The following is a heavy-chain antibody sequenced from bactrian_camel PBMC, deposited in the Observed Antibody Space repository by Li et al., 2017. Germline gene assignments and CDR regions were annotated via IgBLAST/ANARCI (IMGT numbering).Heavy chain of an antibody. CDR1: GTSYSNIC. CDR2: IFNNGLQT. J-gene: IGHJ4*01. D-gene: IGHD4*01. V-gene: IGHV3S6*01. Sequence: VQLVESGGGSVQAGGSLRLSCTTSGTSYSNICMGWIRQATGEEREGVASIFNNGLQTNYGDSVKGRFTISHDIAKNTLFLQMSNLKPEDSGTYYCAVGEGSAAYCRRWIGSPSDYGAPLGQGTQVTVS.